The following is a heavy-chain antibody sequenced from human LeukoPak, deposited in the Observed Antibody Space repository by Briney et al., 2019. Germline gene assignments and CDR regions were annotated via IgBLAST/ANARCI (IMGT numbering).Heavy chain of an antibody. J-gene: IGHJ4*02. Sequence: SVKVSCKASGYTFTGYYMHWVRQAPGQGLEWMGGIIPTFGTANYAQKFQGRVTITADESTSTAYMELSSLRSEDTAVYYCARFTYYYDSSGYWGQGTLVTVSS. CDR3: ARFTYYYDSSGY. D-gene: IGHD3-22*01. V-gene: IGHV1-69*13. CDR1: GYTFTGYY. CDR2: IIPTFGTA.